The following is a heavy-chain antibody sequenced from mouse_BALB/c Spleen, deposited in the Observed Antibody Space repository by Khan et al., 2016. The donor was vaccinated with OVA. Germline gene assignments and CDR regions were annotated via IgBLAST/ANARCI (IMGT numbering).Heavy chain of an antibody. CDR2: INTNTGEP. J-gene: IGHJ4*01. Sequence: QIQLVQSGPELKKPGETVKISCKASGYTFTNYGINWVKQSPGKGLKWMGWINTNTGEPTYAEEFKGRFAFSLETSASTAYLQINNIKNEDTATYCCARSRWLLPAMDYWGQGTSVTVSS. V-gene: IGHV9-3*02. CDR1: GYTFTNYG. D-gene: IGHD2-3*01. CDR3: ARSRWLLPAMDY.